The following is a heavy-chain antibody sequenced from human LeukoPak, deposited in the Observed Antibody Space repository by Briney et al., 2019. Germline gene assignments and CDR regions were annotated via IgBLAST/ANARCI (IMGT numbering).Heavy chain of an antibody. J-gene: IGHJ1*01. V-gene: IGHV1-8*02. CDR1: GYTFTSYD. CDR3: ARRQETYDSTGYQKPRAEYFQH. Sequence: ASVKVSCKASGYTFTSYDINWVRRATGQGLEWMGWMNPNSGNTGYAQRFQGRVTMTRNTSISTAYMELSSLRSEDTAVYYCARRQETYDSTGYQKPRAEYFQHWGQGTLVTVSS. CDR2: MNPNSGNT. D-gene: IGHD3-22*01.